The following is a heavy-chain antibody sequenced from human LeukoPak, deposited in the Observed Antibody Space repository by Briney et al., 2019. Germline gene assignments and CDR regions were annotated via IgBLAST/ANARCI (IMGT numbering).Heavy chain of an antibody. CDR2: IYTSGNT. V-gene: IGHV4-4*07. CDR3: ARDGGGTGRPFDY. D-gene: IGHD3-16*01. CDR1: GGSISIYY. J-gene: IGHJ4*02. Sequence: PSETLSLTCTVSGGSISIYYWSWIRQLAGKGLEWIGRIYTSGNTNYNPSLKSRVTMSVDTSKNHLSLNLSSVTAADTAVYYCARDGGGTGRPFDYWGQGTLVTVSS.